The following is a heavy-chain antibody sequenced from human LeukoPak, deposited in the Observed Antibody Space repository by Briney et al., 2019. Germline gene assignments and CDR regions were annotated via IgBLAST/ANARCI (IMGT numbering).Heavy chain of an antibody. V-gene: IGHV1-69*06. Sequence: ASVKVSCKASAGTFNTYAISWVRQAPGQGLEWMGRITPLSATPSQSQWIQGRVTITADISTNTVFLDLSSLRSEDTALYFCAGDTPGTPVGFDVWGQGTMVTVSS. D-gene: IGHD3-10*01. J-gene: IGHJ3*01. CDR1: AGTFNTYA. CDR3: AGDTPGTPVGFDV. CDR2: ITPLSATP.